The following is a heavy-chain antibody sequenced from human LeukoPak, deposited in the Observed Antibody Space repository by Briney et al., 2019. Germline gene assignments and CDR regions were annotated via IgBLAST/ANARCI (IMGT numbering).Heavy chain of an antibody. CDR1: GFTCSSYA. J-gene: IGHJ4*02. V-gene: IGHV3-30*04. Sequence: PGGSLRLSWAACGFTCSSYAMQWVRQAPGKGLEWVAGISYDGRNKYYAVSVKGRFTISRDNSKNTLYLQMNSQRAEDTAVYYCARDRGGYSYVMGYFDYWGQGTLVTVSS. D-gene: IGHD5-18*01. CDR2: ISYDGRNK. CDR3: ARDRGGYSYVMGYFDY.